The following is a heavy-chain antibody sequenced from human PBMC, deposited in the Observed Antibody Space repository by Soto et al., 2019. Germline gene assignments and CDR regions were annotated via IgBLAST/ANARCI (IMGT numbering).Heavy chain of an antibody. D-gene: IGHD2-15*01. CDR2: IYYSGST. CDR3: ARGGIVVVVAARDAFDI. J-gene: IGHJ3*02. Sequence: QVQLQESGPGLVKPSQTLSLTCTVSGGSISSGGYYWSWIRQHPGKGLEWIGYIYYSGSTYYNPSLKSRVTISVDTSKNQFSLKLSSVTAADTVVYYCARGGIVVVVAARDAFDIWGQGTMVTVSS. V-gene: IGHV4-31*03. CDR1: GGSISSGGYY.